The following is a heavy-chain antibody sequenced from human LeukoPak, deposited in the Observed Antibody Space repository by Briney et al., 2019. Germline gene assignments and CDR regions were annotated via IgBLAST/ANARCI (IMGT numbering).Heavy chain of an antibody. D-gene: IGHD1-26*01. Sequence: SETLSHTCTVSGGSISSSSHYWGWIRQPPGKGLEWIGSISNSGSTYYNPSLKGRVTISVDTSNNQFSLKLSSVTAADTAVYYCATTTIRLGYWGQGTLVTVSS. CDR1: GGSISSSSHY. CDR3: ATTTIRLGY. V-gene: IGHV4-39*07. CDR2: ISNSGST. J-gene: IGHJ4*02.